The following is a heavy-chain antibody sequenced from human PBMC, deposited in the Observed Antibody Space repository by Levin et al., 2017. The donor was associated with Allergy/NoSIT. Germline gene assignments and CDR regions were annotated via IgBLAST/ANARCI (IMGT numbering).Heavy chain of an antibody. J-gene: IGHJ4*02. V-gene: IGHV3-7*01. D-gene: IGHD2-2*03. CDR1: GFTFSNSW. CDR3: ARDGRPLDY. Sequence: GGSLRLSCAASGFTFSNSWMSWVRQAPGKGLEWVANIKEDGSEKYYVDSVKGRFTISRDNAKNSLYLQMNSLRAEDTAVYYCARDGRPLDYWGQGTLVTVSS. CDR2: IKEDGSEK.